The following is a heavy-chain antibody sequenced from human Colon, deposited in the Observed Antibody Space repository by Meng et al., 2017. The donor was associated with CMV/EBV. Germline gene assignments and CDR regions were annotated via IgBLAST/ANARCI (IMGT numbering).Heavy chain of an antibody. D-gene: IGHD3-10*01. CDR1: GFIFSNAW. J-gene: IGHJ5*02. Sequence: LSCADSGFIFSNAWMIWVRQSPGKGMEWVGRIKLKTEGGTTDYAAPVKGRFTISRDDSKNTLFLQMNSLKTEDTAVYYCARDWFGDFTWGQGTLVTVSS. CDR3: ARDWFGDFT. CDR2: IKLKTEGGTT. V-gene: IGHV3-15*07.